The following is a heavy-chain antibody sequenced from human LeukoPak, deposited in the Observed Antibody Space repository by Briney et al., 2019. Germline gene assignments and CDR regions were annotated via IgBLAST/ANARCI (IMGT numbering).Heavy chain of an antibody. CDR1: GFTFSSYG. V-gene: IGHV3-23*01. CDR2: ISGSGGST. Sequence: GGSLRLSCAASGFTFSSYGMSWVRQAPGKGLEWVSAISGSGGSTYYADSVKGRFTISRDNSKNTLYLQMSSLRPEDTAVYYCARDQQNGYSSGWSFDSWGQGTLVTVSS. CDR3: ARDQQNGYSSGWSFDS. J-gene: IGHJ5*01. D-gene: IGHD6-19*01.